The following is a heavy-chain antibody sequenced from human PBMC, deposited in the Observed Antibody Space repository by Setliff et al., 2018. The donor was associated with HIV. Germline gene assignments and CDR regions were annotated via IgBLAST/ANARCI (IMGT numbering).Heavy chain of an antibody. D-gene: IGHD3-3*01. CDR1: GSTFGSYA. J-gene: IGHJ4*02. Sequence: GGSLRLSCTASGSTFGSYAMTWVRQSPGRGLEWVSSISASGASIYYGDSVKGRFTISRDNSKNTLSLQMSSLRAEDTAVYYCARNFDFWSGYLDYWGQGTLVTVSS. CDR3: ARNFDFWSGYLDY. V-gene: IGHV3-23*01. CDR2: ISASGASI.